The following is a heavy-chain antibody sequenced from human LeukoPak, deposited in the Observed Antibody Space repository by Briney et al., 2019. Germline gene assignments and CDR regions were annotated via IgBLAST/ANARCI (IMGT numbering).Heavy chain of an antibody. CDR2: INPSGGST. V-gene: IGHV1-46*01. CDR1: GYTFTSYY. Sequence: ASVKVSCKASGYTFTSYYMHWVRQAPGQGLEWMGIINPSGGSTSYAQKFQGRVTMTRDTSTSTVYMELSSLRSEDTAVYYCARDRVTMIVVANDEGDDAFDIWGQGTMVTVSS. J-gene: IGHJ3*02. CDR3: ARDRVTMIVVANDEGDDAFDI. D-gene: IGHD3-22*01.